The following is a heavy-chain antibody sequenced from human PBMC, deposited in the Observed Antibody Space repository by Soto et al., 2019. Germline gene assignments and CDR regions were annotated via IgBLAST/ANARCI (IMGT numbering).Heavy chain of an antibody. CDR1: GGSISSSSYY. D-gene: IGHD1-1*01. CDR2: IYYSGST. V-gene: IGHV4-39*01. Sequence: QLQLQESGPGLVKPSETLSLTCTVSGGSISSSSYYWGWIRQPPGKGLEWIGNIYYSGSTYYNPSLMMRVTISVDPSKNHFSLKLSSVTAADTAVYYCARHGPLSNNWNQLDYWGQGTLVTVSS. J-gene: IGHJ4*02. CDR3: ARHGPLSNNWNQLDY.